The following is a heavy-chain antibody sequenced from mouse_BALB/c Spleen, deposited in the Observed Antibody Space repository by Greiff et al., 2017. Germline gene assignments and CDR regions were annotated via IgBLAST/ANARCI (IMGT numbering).Heavy chain of an antibody. CDR1: GYTFTDYY. V-gene: IGHV1-19*01. Sequence: EVKLQESGPELVKPGASVKMSCKASGYTFTDYYMDWVKQSHGESFEWIGRVNPYNGGTSYNQKFKGKATLTVDKSSSTAYMELNSLTSEDSAVYYCARGYGSPYFDYWGQGTTLTVSS. D-gene: IGHD1-1*01. CDR2: VNPYNGGT. CDR3: ARGYGSPYFDY. J-gene: IGHJ2*01.